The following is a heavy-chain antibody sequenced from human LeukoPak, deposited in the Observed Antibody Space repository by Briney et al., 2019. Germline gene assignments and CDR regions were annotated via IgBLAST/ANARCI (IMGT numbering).Heavy chain of an antibody. Sequence: PGGSLRLSCAASGFTFSSYAMSWVRQAPGKGLEWVSAISGSGGSTYYADSVKGRFTISRDNSKNTLYLQMNSLRAEDTAVYYCAKYLIAAAGFPYYFDYWGQGTLVTVSS. CDR3: AKYLIAAAGFPYYFDY. CDR1: GFTFSSYA. CDR2: ISGSGGST. V-gene: IGHV3-23*01. D-gene: IGHD6-13*01. J-gene: IGHJ4*02.